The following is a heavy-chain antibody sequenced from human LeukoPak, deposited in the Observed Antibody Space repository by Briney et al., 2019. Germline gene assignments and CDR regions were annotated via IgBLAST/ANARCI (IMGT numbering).Heavy chain of an antibody. J-gene: IGHJ3*02. CDR3: ARISPGAFDI. D-gene: IGHD2-15*01. V-gene: IGHV4-38-2*01. CDR2: IFLSGST. Sequence: PSETLSLTCALSGYSTSSGYSCGWIRQPPGKGLEWIGIIFLSGSTYYSPSLKSRVTISVDTSKNQFSLRLSSVTAADTAIYYCARISPGAFDIWGEGTMVTVSS. CDR1: GYSTSSGYS.